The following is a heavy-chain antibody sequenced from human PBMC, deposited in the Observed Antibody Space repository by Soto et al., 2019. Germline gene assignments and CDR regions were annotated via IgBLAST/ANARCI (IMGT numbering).Heavy chain of an antibody. CDR3: ARGRRSPTVYYGLDV. V-gene: IGHV4-59*02. Sequence: QVQLQESGPGLVKPSETLSLTCSVSGDSVSSYYWSWIRQPPGKGLEWIGYVYYDGSTNYNPSLETRVTISIDTSKNQVSLKLNSVTAADTAVYHCARGRRSPTVYYGLDVWGQGKTVAVSS. J-gene: IGHJ6*02. CDR1: GDSVSSYY. CDR2: VYYDGST. D-gene: IGHD1-26*01.